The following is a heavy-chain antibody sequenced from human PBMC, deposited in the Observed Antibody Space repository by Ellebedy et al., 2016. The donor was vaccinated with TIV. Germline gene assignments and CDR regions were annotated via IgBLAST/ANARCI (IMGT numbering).Heavy chain of an antibody. CDR3: AKATDPYCGGDCYYDY. Sequence: GESLKISCAASGFTFSNYAMSWVRQAPGKGLEWVSAISGSAASTYYAYSVKGRFTISRDNSKNTLYLQMNSLRAEDTALYYCAKATDPYCGGDCYYDYWGQGTPVAVSS. D-gene: IGHD2-21*02. CDR2: ISGSAAST. J-gene: IGHJ4*02. CDR1: GFTFSNYA. V-gene: IGHV3-23*01.